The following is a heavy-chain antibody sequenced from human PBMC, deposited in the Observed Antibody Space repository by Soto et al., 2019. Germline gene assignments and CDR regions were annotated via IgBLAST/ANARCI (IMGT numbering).Heavy chain of an antibody. D-gene: IGHD5-18*01. J-gene: IGHJ6*02. V-gene: IGHV4-59*01. Sequence: SETLSLTCTVSGGSISSYYWSWIRQPPGRGLEWIGNIYYSGTTNYNPSLRSPVTISIDTSKSQISLRLSSVTAADTAVYYCARDRSALAPYYYAMDVWGQGTTVTVSS. CDR2: IYYSGTT. CDR3: ARDRSALAPYYYAMDV. CDR1: GGSISSYY.